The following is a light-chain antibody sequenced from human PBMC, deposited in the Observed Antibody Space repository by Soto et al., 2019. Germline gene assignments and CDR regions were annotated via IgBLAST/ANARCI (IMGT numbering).Light chain of an antibody. J-gene: IGLJ1*01. Sequence: QSVLTQPPSVSGAPAQTVTISCTGSNSNIGSPYGVHWYQQVPGKAPKLLIYGNDNRPSGGPDRFSGSKSASSASLAITGVEAEDEGDYYCQSYDRTLRGYVFGSGTRVTVL. V-gene: IGLV1-40*01. CDR1: NSNIGSPYG. CDR2: GND. CDR3: QSYDRTLRGYV.